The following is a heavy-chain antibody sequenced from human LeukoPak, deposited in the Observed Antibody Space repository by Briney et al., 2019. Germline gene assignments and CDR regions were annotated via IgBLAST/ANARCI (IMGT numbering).Heavy chain of an antibody. J-gene: IGHJ5*02. CDR3: ARGGYGSGTYRANWFDP. D-gene: IGHD3-10*01. Sequence: GMSLRLSCAASDFTFSKYGMLWVRQAPSKGPEWVALISYDGSDKYYADAVKGRFTVSRDNPKNTLFLQMNSLRTEDTAVYYCARGGYGSGTYRANWFDPWGQGTLVTVSS. CDR1: DFTFSKYG. V-gene: IGHV3-30*06. CDR2: ISYDGSDK.